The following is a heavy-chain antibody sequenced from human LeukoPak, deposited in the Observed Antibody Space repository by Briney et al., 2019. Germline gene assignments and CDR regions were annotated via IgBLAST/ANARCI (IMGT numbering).Heavy chain of an antibody. CDR1: GGSISSYY. CDR2: IYTSGST. D-gene: IGHD2-2*01. CDR3: ARGKVPAAKNDAFDI. V-gene: IGHV4-4*07. Sequence: SETLSLTCTVSGGSISSYYWSWIRQAAGKGLEWIGRIYTSGSTNYNPSLKSRVTISVDKSKNQFSLKLSSVTAADTAVYYCARGKVPAAKNDAFDIWGQGTMVTLSS. J-gene: IGHJ3*02.